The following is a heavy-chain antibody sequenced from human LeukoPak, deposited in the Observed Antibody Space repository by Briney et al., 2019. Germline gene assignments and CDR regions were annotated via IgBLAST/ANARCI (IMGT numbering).Heavy chain of an antibody. J-gene: IGHJ5*02. D-gene: IGHD3-22*01. CDR3: ASTGSYYYDSSGYYRQYNWFDP. CDR1: GFTFSSYS. V-gene: IGHV3-48*01. CDR2: ISSSSSTI. Sequence: GGSLRLSCAASGFTFSSYSMNWVRQAPGKGLEWVSYISSSSSTIYYADSVKGRFTISRDNAKNSLYLQMNSLRAEDTAVYYCASTGSYYYDSSGYYRQYNWFDPWGQGTLVTVSS.